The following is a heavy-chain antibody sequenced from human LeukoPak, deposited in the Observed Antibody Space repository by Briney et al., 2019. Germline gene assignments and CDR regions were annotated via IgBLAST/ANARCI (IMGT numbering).Heavy chain of an antibody. J-gene: IGHJ5*02. Sequence: SETLSLTCTVSGGSISSSSYYWGWIRQPPGKGLEWIGSIYYSGSTYYNPSLKSRVTISVDTSKNQFSLKLSSVTAADTDVYYCARDLRTYYDFWSGYYRGTGWIDPWGQGTLVTVSS. CDR3: ARDLRTYYDFWSGYYRGTGWIDP. V-gene: IGHV4-39*07. CDR1: GGSISSSSYY. D-gene: IGHD3-3*01. CDR2: IYYSGST.